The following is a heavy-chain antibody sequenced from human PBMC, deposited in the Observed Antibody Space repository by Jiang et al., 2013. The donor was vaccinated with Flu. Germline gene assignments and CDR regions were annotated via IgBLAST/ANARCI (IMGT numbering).Heavy chain of an antibody. CDR2: INPSGGST. Sequence: GAEVKKPGASVKVSCKASGYTFTSYYMHWVRQAPGQGLEWMGIINPSGGSTSYAQKFQGRVTMTRDTSTSTVYMELSSLRSEDTAVYYCARDKDYDSSGYYYQMNSDHYYFDYWAREPWSPSPQ. CDR3: ARDKDYDSSGYYYQMNSDHYYFDY. V-gene: IGHV1-46*01. CDR1: GYTFTSYY. D-gene: IGHD3-22*01. J-gene: IGHJ4*02.